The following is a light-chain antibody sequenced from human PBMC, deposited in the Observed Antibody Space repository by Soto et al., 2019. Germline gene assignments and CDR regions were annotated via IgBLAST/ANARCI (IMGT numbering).Light chain of an antibody. CDR1: QTITNW. Sequence: DIQMTQSPSTLSASVGDRVTITCRASQTITNWLAWYQQKPGKAPKVLIYKTSSLESGVPSRFSGSGSGTEFTLTIIGLQPDDFATYYCQQYESYWTFGQGTKVEIK. CDR2: KTS. V-gene: IGKV1-5*03. CDR3: QQYESYWT. J-gene: IGKJ1*01.